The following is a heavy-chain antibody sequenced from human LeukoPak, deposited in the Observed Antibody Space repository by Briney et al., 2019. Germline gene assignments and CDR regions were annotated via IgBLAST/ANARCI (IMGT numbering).Heavy chain of an antibody. CDR2: IYNSGST. D-gene: IGHD1-26*01. V-gene: IGHV4-4*07. J-gene: IGHJ4*02. Sequence: SETLSLTCTVSGGSISSFYWNWIRQPAGKGLEWIGRIYNSGSTNYNPSLKSRLSMSVDTSKNQFSLNLRSVTAADTAIYYCAREWELVFDYWGQGTLVTVPS. CDR1: GGSISSFY. CDR3: AREWELVFDY.